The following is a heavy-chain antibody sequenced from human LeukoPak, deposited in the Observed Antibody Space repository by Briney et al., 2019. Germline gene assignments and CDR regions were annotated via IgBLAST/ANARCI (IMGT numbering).Heavy chain of an antibody. CDR1: GFTFSSYA. D-gene: IGHD3-10*01. J-gene: IGHJ4*02. CDR3: AKAILWFGELDY. CDR2: ISGSGGST. Sequence: GGPLRLSCAASGFTFSSYAMSWVRQAPGKGLEWVSAISGSGGSTYYADSVKGRFTISRDNSKNTLYLQMNSLRAEDTAVYYCAKAILWFGELDYWGQGTLVTVSS. V-gene: IGHV3-23*01.